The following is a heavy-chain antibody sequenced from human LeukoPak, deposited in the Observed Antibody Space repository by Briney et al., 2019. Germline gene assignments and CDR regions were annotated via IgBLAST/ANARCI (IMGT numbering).Heavy chain of an antibody. D-gene: IGHD6-19*01. V-gene: IGHV3-23*01. J-gene: IGHJ4*02. Sequence: GGSLRLSCAASGFTFSYYAMTWVRQAPGKGLEWVSALYGSGGVTFYADSVKGRFTISRDDSKNTLYLQMNSLRAEDTAVYYCAKGSSGWYFGYFDYWGQGTLVTVSS. CDR3: AKGSSGWYFGYFDY. CDR1: GFTFSYYA. CDR2: LYGSGGVT.